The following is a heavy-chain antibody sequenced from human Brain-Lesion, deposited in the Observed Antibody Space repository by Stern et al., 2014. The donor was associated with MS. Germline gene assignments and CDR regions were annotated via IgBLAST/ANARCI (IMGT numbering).Heavy chain of an antibody. J-gene: IGHJ5*02. CDR3: AKDGPALVTNWFDP. CDR1: GGTFGTYP. Sequence: VQLVQSGPEVKKPGSSVQVSCKASGGTFGTYPITWLRQAPGQGLEWMGRSIPIFGSPNYAQKFQGRVTITADRSTTTVYMKLSSLKSDDAAVYYCAKDGPALVTNWFDPWGRGTLFTVSS. V-gene: IGHV1-69*06. D-gene: IGHD5-18*01. CDR2: SIPIFGSP.